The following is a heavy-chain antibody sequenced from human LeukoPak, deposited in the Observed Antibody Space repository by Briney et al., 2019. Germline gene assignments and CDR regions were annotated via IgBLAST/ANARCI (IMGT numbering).Heavy chain of an antibody. J-gene: IGHJ6*03. CDR1: GGSISSYY. Sequence: SETLSLTCTGSGGSISSYYWSWIRQPPGKGLEWIGYIYTSGSTNYNPSLKSRVTISVDTSKNQFSLKLSSVTAADTAVYYCARRGSRYYYYYMDVWGKGTTVTVSS. CDR2: IYTSGST. V-gene: IGHV4-4*09. CDR3: ARRGSRYYYYYMDV.